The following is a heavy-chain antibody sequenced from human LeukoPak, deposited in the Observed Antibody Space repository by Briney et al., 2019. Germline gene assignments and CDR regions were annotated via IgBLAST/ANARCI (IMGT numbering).Heavy chain of an antibody. Sequence: HGESLKISCKGSGYSFTSYWIAWVRQMPGKGLEWMGIIYPGDSDTRYSPSFQGQVTISADKSISTAYLQWSSLKASDTAMYYCARQGSSWEVWFDPWGQGTLVTVSS. CDR1: GYSFTSYW. V-gene: IGHV5-51*01. D-gene: IGHD6-13*01. CDR2: IYPGDSDT. CDR3: ARQGSSWEVWFDP. J-gene: IGHJ5*02.